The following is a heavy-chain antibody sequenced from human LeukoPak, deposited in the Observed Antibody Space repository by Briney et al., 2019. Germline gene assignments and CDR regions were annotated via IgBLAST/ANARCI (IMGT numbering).Heavy chain of an antibody. V-gene: IGHV4-4*07. D-gene: IGHD3-10*01. Sequence: SETLSLTCTVSGGSITSYYWSWIRQPAGKGLEWVGRIYVTESTTYNPSLKSGVTISIDTYKNKFSHKQTSVTAADTAVYYCARDSGTTGEVKFDPWGQGTLVTVSS. CDR3: ARDSGTTGEVKFDP. CDR2: IYVTEST. J-gene: IGHJ5*02. CDR1: GGSITSYY.